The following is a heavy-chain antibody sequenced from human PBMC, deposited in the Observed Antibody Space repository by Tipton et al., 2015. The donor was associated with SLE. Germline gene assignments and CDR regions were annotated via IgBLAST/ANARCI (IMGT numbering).Heavy chain of an antibody. D-gene: IGHD5-24*01. CDR2: IYYSGST. V-gene: IGHV4-59*08. J-gene: IGHJ3*02. Sequence: TLSLNCTVSGGSLSSYYWSWIRQPPGKGLEWIGYIYYSGSTNYNPSLKSRVTISVDTSKNQFSLKLSSVTAADTAVYYCARVGLITPDAFDIWGEGTMVTVSS. CDR3: ARVGLITPDAFDI. CDR1: GGSLSSYY.